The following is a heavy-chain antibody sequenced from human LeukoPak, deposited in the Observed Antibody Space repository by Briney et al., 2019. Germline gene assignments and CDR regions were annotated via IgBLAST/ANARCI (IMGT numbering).Heavy chain of an antibody. CDR3: AKTTAGNSSGRYPGWTVDY. J-gene: IGHJ4*02. V-gene: IGHV3-23*01. CDR2: ISGSGGDT. CDR1: GFTFSNYA. Sequence: GGSLRLSCSASGFTFSNYAIDWVRQAPGKGLEWVSGISGSGGDTYFADSVKGRFTISRDHSKNTVFLQMDSLRAEETAVYYCAKTTAGNSSGRYPGWTVDYWGQGTLVTVSS. D-gene: IGHD6-19*01.